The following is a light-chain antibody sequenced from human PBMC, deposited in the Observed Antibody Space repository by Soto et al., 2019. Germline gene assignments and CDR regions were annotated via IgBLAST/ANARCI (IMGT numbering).Light chain of an antibody. V-gene: IGKV1-5*03. J-gene: IGKJ1*01. Sequence: DIRMTQSPSTLSASIGDRVTITCRASVSVNRWLAWYQQKPGKTPKLLIYQASTLESGVPSRFSGGGSGTEFTLTISSLQPDDFATYYGQQYNANSQAFGQGTKVEIK. CDR2: QAS. CDR1: VSVNRW. CDR3: QQYNANSQA.